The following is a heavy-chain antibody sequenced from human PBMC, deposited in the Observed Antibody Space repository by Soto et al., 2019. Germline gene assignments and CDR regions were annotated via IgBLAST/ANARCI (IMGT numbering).Heavy chain of an antibody. J-gene: IGHJ6*02. Sequence: GASVKVSCKASGYTFTSYDMNWVRQATGQGLEWMGWMNPNSGNTGYAQKFQGRVTMTRNTSISTAYMELSSLRSEDTAVYYCASEGITGTTAYYYGMDVWGQGTTVTV. D-gene: IGHD1-7*01. CDR3: ASEGITGTTAYYYGMDV. CDR1: GYTFTSYD. CDR2: MNPNSGNT. V-gene: IGHV1-8*01.